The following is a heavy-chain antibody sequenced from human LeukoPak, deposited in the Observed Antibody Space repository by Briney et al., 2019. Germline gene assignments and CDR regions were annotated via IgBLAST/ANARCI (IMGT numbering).Heavy chain of an antibody. V-gene: IGHV3-53*04. J-gene: IGHJ6*02. CDR3: ATGMATEYYYYYYGMDV. Sequence: GGSLRLSCAASGFTVNSNYMSWVRQAPGKGLEWVSVIYSGGSTYYADSVKGRFTISRHNSKNTLYLQMNSLRAEDTAVYYCATGMATEYYYYYYGMDVWGQGTTVTVSS. CDR1: GFTVNSNY. D-gene: IGHD5-24*01. CDR2: IYSGGST.